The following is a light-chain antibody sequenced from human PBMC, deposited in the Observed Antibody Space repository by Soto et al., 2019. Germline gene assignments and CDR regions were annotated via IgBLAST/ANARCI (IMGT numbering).Light chain of an antibody. CDR1: NPKIGSNY. V-gene: IGLV1-47*01. Sequence: HSVLNQPPPAAGGPRERGTISFFWKNPKIGSNYVYWYQQLPGTAPKLLIYRNNQRPSGVPDRFSGSKSGTSASLAISGLRSEDEADYYCAAWDDSLSGLYVFGTGTKVTVL. CDR2: RNN. J-gene: IGLJ1*01. CDR3: AAWDDSLSGLYV.